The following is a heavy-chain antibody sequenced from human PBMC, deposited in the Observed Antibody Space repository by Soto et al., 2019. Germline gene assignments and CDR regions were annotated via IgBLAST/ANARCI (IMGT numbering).Heavy chain of an antibody. CDR1: GYTFTSYA. V-gene: IGHV1-3*01. CDR2: INAGNGNT. CDR3: AREGSLVVRGGSCYSAFCYYYYMDV. Sequence: GASVKVSCKASGYTFTSYAMHWVRQAPGQRLEWMGWINAGNGNTKYSQKFQGRVTITRDTSASTAYMELSSLRSEDTAVYYCAREGSLVVRGGSCYSAFCYYYYMDVWGKGTTVTVSS. D-gene: IGHD2-15*01. J-gene: IGHJ6*03.